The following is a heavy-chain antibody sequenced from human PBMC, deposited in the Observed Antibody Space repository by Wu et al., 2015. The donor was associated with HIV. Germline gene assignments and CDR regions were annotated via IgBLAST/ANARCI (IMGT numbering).Heavy chain of an antibody. Sequence: QVQLVQSGAEVKKPGSSVKVSCKASGGTFSSYAISWVRQAPGQGLEWMGGIIPIFGTANYAQKFQGRVTITADESTSTAYMELSSLRSEDTAVYYCARSMGRITMMEFDAFDIWGQGTMVTVSS. D-gene: IGHD3-22*01. CDR2: IIPIFGTA. CDR1: GGTFSSYA. CDR3: ARSMGRITMMEFDAFDI. J-gene: IGHJ3*02. V-gene: IGHV1-69*12.